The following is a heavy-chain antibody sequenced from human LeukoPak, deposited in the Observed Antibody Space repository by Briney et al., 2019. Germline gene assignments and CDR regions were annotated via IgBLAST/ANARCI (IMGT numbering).Heavy chain of an antibody. D-gene: IGHD1-26*01. Sequence: PGGSLRLSCSASGFTFSSYAMHWVRQAPGKGLEYVLAISSNGASTYYADFVKGRFTISRDNAKNTRYLQMNSLSAEDTAMYYCARSMSGSRELWGQGTLVTVSP. CDR2: ISSNGAST. J-gene: IGHJ4*02. CDR3: ARSMSGSREL. CDR1: GFTFSSYA. V-gene: IGHV3-64*04.